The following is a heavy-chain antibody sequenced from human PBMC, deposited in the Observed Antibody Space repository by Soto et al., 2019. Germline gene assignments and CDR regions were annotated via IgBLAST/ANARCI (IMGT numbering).Heavy chain of an antibody. CDR2: ISASGSSV. D-gene: IGHD3-22*01. V-gene: IGHV3-23*01. CDR1: GFSLGRYA. J-gene: IGHJ4*02. CDR3: AEDYYYDSTGLFFDS. Sequence: EVQLLESGGALVQPGGSLRLSCEASGFSLGRYAMSWVRQAPGKGLEWISVISASGSSVSYADSVKSRFTISKDNSENTLFLQVNSLRVEDTAVYYCAEDYYYDSTGLFFDSWGQGTLVTVSS.